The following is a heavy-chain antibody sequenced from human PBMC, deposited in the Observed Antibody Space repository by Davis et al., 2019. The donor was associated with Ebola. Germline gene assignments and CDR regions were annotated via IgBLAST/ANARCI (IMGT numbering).Heavy chain of an antibody. Sequence: ASVKVSCKASGYTFTNYGVSWVRQAPGQGLEWMGWISAYNGNTNYAQKLQGRVTMTTDTSTSTAYMELRSLRSDDTAVYYCARDPHSSSWYYYYGMDVWGQGTTVTVSS. CDR2: ISAYNGNT. D-gene: IGHD6-13*01. J-gene: IGHJ6*02. V-gene: IGHV1-18*01. CDR1: GYTFTNYG. CDR3: ARDPHSSSWYYYYGMDV.